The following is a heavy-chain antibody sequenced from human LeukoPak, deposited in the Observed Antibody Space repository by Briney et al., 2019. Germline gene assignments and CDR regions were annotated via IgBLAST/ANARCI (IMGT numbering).Heavy chain of an antibody. CDR1: GFTFSDYY. CDR2: ISSSSSYT. V-gene: IGHV3-11*06. CDR3: ARDGIGSGVKRKYCFDY. D-gene: IGHD3-10*01. J-gene: IGHJ4*02. Sequence: GGSLRLSCAASGFTFSDYYMSWIRQAPGKGLEWVSYISSSSSYTNYADSVKGRFTISRDNAKNSLYLQMNSLRAEDTAVYYCARDGIGSGVKRKYCFDYWGQGTLVTVSS.